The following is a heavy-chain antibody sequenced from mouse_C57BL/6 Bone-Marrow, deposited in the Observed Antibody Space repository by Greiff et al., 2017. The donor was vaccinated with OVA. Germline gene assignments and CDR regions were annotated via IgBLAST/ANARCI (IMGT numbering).Heavy chain of an antibody. CDR3: ARRLRAY. V-gene: IGHV1-80*01. CDR2: IYPGDGDT. D-gene: IGHD2-2*01. CDR1: GYAFSSSW. J-gene: IGHJ3*01. Sequence: VQLQESGPELVKPGASVKISCKASGYAFSSSWMNWVKQRPGKGLEWIGRIYPGDGDTNYNGKFKGKATLTADKSSSTAYMQLSSLTSEDSAVYFCARRLRAYWGQGTLVTVSA.